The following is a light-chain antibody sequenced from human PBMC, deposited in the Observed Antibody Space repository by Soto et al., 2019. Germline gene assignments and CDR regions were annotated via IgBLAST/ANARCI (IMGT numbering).Light chain of an antibody. V-gene: IGKV1-9*01. CDR1: QGISSY. J-gene: IGKJ3*01. CDR2: AAS. CDR3: QQLNRYHPLS. Sequence: IQLTQSPSSLSASVGDRVTITCRASQGISSYLAWYQQKPGKAPKLLIYAASTLQSGVPSRFSGGGSGTDFTLTNTSLQNEDFATYYCQQLNRYHPLSFGPGTTVHI.